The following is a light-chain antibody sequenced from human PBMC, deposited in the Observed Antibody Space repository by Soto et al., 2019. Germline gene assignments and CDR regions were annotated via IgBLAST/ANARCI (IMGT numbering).Light chain of an antibody. CDR3: SSYTSSSTVV. V-gene: IGLV2-14*01. J-gene: IGLJ2*01. Sequence: QSALTQPASVSGSPGQSITISCTGTSSDVGGYNYVSWYQQHPGKAPKLMIYEVSTRPSGVSNRFSGSKSGNTASLTISGLQAEDEADYYCSSYTSSSTVVFGGGTKLTV. CDR2: EVS. CDR1: SSDVGGYNY.